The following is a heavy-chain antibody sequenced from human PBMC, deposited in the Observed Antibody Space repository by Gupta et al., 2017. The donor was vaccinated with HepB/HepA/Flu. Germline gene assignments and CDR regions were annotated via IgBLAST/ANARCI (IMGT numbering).Heavy chain of an antibody. J-gene: IGHJ4*02. V-gene: IGHV3-7*01. Sequence: EVQLVESGGGLVQAGGSLRLSCAASGFTFSPYWMTWVRQAPGKGPEWVANIKQDGSEKWYVDSVKGRFTISRDNAKNSLYLQKNSLRAEDTAIYYCTRGGYSSSWFWDYWGQGTLVTVSS. CDR2: IKQDGSEK. CDR3: TRGGYSSSWFWDY. D-gene: IGHD6-13*01. CDR1: GFTFSPYW.